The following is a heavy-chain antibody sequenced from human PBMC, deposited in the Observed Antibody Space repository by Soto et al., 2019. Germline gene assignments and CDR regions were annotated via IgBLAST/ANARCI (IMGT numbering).Heavy chain of an antibody. J-gene: IGHJ6*02. D-gene: IGHD3-9*01. CDR1: GGSISSYY. CDR3: ASSTDYYDILTGRAYYYYCMDV. CDR2: IYYSGST. V-gene: IGHV4-59*05. Sequence: PSETLSLTCTVSGGSISSYYWSWIRQPPGKGMEWIGSIYYSGSTYYNLSLKSRVTISVDTCKNQFSLKLSSVTASDTAVYYCASSTDYYDILTGRAYYYYCMDVWGQGTTVTVSS.